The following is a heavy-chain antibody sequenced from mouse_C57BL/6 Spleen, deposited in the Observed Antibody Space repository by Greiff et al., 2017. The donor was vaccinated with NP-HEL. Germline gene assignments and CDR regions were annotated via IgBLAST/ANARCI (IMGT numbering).Heavy chain of an antibody. Sequence: EVQLVESGGGLVQPGGSLKLSCAASGFTFSDYGMAWVRQAPRKGPAWVAFISNLAYSIYYADTVTGRFTISRENAKNTLYLEMSSLRSEDTAMQYCARQDGYDGFAYWGQGTLVTVSA. V-gene: IGHV5-15*01. J-gene: IGHJ3*01. CDR1: GFTFSDYG. CDR2: ISNLAYSI. D-gene: IGHD2-2*01. CDR3: ARQDGYDGFAY.